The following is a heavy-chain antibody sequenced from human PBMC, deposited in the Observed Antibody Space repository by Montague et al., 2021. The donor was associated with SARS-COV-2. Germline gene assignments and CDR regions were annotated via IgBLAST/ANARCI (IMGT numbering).Heavy chain of an antibody. J-gene: IGHJ4*02. CDR3: ARHKARNVAPYYFDY. D-gene: IGHD1-14*01. Sequence: SETLSLTCTVSGVSISSAHYCWGWVRQTPGKGLEWIGNIFYDGTSRSNPSLNSRVTISVDTSKSQLSLRLSSVTAADTAVYFCARHKARNVAPYYFDYWGQGTMVTVSS. CDR1: GVSISSAHYC. V-gene: IGHV4-39*01. CDR2: IFYDGTS.